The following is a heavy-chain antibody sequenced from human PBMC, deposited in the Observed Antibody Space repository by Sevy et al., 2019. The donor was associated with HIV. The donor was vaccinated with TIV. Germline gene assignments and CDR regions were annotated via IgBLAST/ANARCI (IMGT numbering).Heavy chain of an antibody. CDR1: GFTVSKYS. V-gene: IGHV3-23*01. Sequence: GGSLRLSCAASGFTVSKYSMSWVRQPPGKGLEWVSTLSFGCGEINYADSVKGRFTFSRDNSNSSVYLQMNNLRPEDTAVYYCAREGCTKPHDYWGQGTLVTVSS. CDR3: AREGCTKPHDY. CDR2: LSFGCGEI. D-gene: IGHD2-8*01. J-gene: IGHJ4*02.